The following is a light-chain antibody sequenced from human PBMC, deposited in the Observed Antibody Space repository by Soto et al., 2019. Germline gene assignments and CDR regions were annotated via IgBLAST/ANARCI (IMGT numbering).Light chain of an antibody. CDR3: QKDSSVPV. CDR2: AAS. J-gene: IGKJ3*01. Sequence: DIQMTQSPTSLSASVGDRVTITCRASQGIRNYVAWYQQIPGKAPKLLIYAASTLQSGVPSRFSDSGSGTDFTLTISGLQREDVATYSCQKDSSVPVLGPGTKVELK. CDR1: QGIRNY. V-gene: IGKV1-27*01.